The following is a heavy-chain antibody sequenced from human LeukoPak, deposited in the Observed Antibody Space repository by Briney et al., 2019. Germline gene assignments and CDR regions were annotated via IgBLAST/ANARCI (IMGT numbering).Heavy chain of an antibody. CDR1: RFTFSNSA. D-gene: IGHD3-10*01. J-gene: IGHJ4*02. CDR2: ISGSGGSA. V-gene: IGHV3-23*01. Sequence: GRSLRLSCAASRFTFSNSAMIWVRQAPGTGLEWISSISGSGGSAYYADSVKGRFTVSRDNSKNTLYLQMNSLRAEDTAVYYCAGEVRGVPYFLDYWGQGTLVTVSS. CDR3: AGEVRGVPYFLDY.